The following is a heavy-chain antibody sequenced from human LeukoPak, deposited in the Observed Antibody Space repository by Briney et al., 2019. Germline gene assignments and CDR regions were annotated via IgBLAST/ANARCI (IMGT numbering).Heavy chain of an antibody. D-gene: IGHD4-11*01. CDR3: ADSNYWYPVDY. J-gene: IGHJ4*02. CDR2: ITGSGDST. CDR1: GFTFSNYA. V-gene: IGHV3-23*01. Sequence: GGSLRLSCAASGFTFSNYAMRWVRQAPGKGLEWVSSITGSGDSTYYADSVKGRFTISRDNSQNTLYLQMNSLRAEDTVVYYCADSNYWYPVDYWGQGTLVTVSS.